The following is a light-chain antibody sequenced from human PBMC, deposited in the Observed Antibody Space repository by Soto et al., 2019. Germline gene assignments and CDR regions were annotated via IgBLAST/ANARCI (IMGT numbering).Light chain of an antibody. CDR1: QSVSSY. CDR3: QQRSNWLPQLT. J-gene: IGKJ4*01. CDR2: DAS. V-gene: IGKV3-11*01. Sequence: EIVLTQSPATLSLSPGERATLSCRASQSVSSYLAWYQQKPGQAPRLLIYDASNRATGIPARFSGSGSGTDFTLTISSLGPEDFAVYYCQQRSNWLPQLTFGGGTKVEIK.